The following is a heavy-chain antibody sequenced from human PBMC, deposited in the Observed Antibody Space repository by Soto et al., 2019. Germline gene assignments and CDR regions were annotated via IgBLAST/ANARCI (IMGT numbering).Heavy chain of an antibody. V-gene: IGHV1-69*01. Sequence: QVQLVQSGAEVKKPGSSVKVSCKASGGTFSSYAISWVRQAPGQGLEWMGGIIPIFGTAYYAQKFQGRVTITAEESTSPAYMELSSLRSEDTAVYYCARDGSRPSSSWYHWCQGTLVTVSS. CDR2: IIPIFGTA. D-gene: IGHD6-13*01. CDR1: GGTFSSYA. J-gene: IGHJ5*02. CDR3: ARDGSRPSSSWYH.